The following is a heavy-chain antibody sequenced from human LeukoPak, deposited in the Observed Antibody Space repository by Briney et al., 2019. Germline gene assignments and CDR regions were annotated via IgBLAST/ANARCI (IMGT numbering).Heavy chain of an antibody. J-gene: IGHJ3*02. V-gene: IGHV3-48*02. CDR3: TRRSGFDI. CDR2: ISRTTGTI. Sequence: AGGSLRLSCAASGFTFITYSMNWVRQAPGKGLEWVSSISRTTGTIYYADPVKGRFTISRDNAKNSLYLQMNSLRDDDTAVYYCTRRSGFDIWGQGTMVTVSS. CDR1: GFTFITYS.